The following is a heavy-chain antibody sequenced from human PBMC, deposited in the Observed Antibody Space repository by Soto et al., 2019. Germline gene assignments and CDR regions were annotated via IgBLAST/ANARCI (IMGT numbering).Heavy chain of an antibody. D-gene: IGHD5-12*01. CDR3: AREGSYSAYNFAHGIQLWSFDF. V-gene: IGHV4-4*07. CDR2: IFSSGRT. J-gene: IGHJ4*02. Sequence: ETLSLTCTVSGGSINTFYWSWVRQPAGKGLEWIGRIFSSGRTSFNPSLESRVAMSVDTSKNHFSLNLSSVTAADMAVYYCAREGSYSAYNFAHGIQLWSFDFWGQGALVTVSS. CDR1: GGSINTFY.